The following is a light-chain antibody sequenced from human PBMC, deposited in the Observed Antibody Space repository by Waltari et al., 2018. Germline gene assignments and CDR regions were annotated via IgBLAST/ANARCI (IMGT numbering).Light chain of an antibody. CDR2: EVS. V-gene: IGLV2-14*01. CDR3: SSYTRSRGMV. J-gene: IGLJ2*01. CDR1: SSDVGGYND. Sequence: QSALTQPASVSGSPGQSITISCTGTSSDVGGYNDVSWYQPHPAKAPKLIIYEVSNRPSGVSNRFSGSKSGNTASLTISGLQAEDEAAYYCSSYTRSRGMVFGGGTKLTVL.